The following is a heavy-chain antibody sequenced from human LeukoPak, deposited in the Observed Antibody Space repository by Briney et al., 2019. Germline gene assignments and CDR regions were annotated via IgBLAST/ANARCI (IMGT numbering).Heavy chain of an antibody. D-gene: IGHD4-11*01. CDR1: VFTYEEYA. Sequence: GRSLRLSRASSVFTYEEYAMHCVRQAPGKGLEWVSGKSWNSGSINYADSVKGRFTISRDNAKNSLYLQMNSLRAEDTALYYCAKETTVSTRSYYYYYMDVWGKGTTVTVSS. V-gene: IGHV3-9*01. J-gene: IGHJ6*03. CDR3: AKETTVSTRSYYYYYMDV. CDR2: KSWNSGSI.